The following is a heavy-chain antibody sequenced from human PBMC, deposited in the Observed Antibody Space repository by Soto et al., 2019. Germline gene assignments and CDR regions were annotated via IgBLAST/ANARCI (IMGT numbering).Heavy chain of an antibody. CDR3: ARWAEYCSGGSCYGSRYYYYYYGMDV. V-gene: IGHV4-34*01. CDR2: INHSGST. D-gene: IGHD2-15*01. J-gene: IGHJ6*02. Sequence: QVQLQQWGAGLLKPSETLSLTCAVYGGSFSGYYWSWIRQPPGKGLEWIGEINHSGSTNYNPSLKSRVTISVDTSKNQFSLKLSSVTAADTAVYYCARWAEYCSGGSCYGSRYYYYYYGMDVWGQGTTVTVSS. CDR1: GGSFSGYY.